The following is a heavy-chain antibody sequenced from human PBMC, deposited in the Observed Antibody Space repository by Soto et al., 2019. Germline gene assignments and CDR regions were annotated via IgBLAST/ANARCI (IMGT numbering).Heavy chain of an antibody. Sequence: SETLSLTCTVSGGSISSYYWSWIRQPPGKGLEWIGYIYYSGSTNYNPSLKSRVTISVDTSKNQFSLKLSSVTAADTAVYYCARLKAEYYSGSYFDIWGQGTMVTVSS. V-gene: IGHV4-59*08. CDR3: ARLKAEYYSGSYFDI. CDR2: IYYSGST. D-gene: IGHD3-10*01. J-gene: IGHJ3*02. CDR1: GGSISSYY.